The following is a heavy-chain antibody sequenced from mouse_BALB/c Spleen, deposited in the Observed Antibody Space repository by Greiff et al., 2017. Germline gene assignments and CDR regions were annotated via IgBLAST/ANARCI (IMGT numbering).Heavy chain of an antibody. J-gene: IGHJ4*01. V-gene: IGHV14-4*02. CDR2: IDPENGDT. Sequence: VQLQQSGAELVRSGASVKLSCTASGFNIKDYYMHWVKQRPEQGQEWIGWIDPENGDTEYAPKFQGKATMTADTSSNTAYLQLSSLTSEDTAVYYCNAWGGSTFYAMDYWGQGTSVTVSS. D-gene: IGHD1-1*01. CDR3: NAWGGSTFYAMDY. CDR1: GFNIKDYY.